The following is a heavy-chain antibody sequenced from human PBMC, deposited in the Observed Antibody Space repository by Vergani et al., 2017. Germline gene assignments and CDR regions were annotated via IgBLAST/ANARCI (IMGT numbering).Heavy chain of an antibody. J-gene: IGHJ4*02. D-gene: IGHD3-16*02. CDR2: ISGSGGST. CDR3: ARDQYDYVWGSYRYRYYFDY. V-gene: IGHV3-23*04. CDR1: GFTFSSYA. Sequence: EVQLVESGGGLVKRGGSLRLSCAASGFTFSSYAMSWVRQAPGKGLEWVSAISGSGGSTYYADSVKGRFTISRDNSKNTLYLQMNSLRAEDTAVYYCARDQYDYVWGSYRYRYYFDYWGQGTLVTVSS.